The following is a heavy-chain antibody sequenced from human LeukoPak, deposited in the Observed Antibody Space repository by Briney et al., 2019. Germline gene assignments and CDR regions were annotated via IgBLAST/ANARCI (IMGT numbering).Heavy chain of an antibody. Sequence: SETLSLTCTVSGGSISSSSYYWGWIRQPPGKGLEWIGSIYYSGSTYYNPSLKSRVTISVDTSENQFSLKLSSVTAADTAVYYCARIIAAAGTGYMDVWGKGTTVTVSS. CDR3: ARIIAAAGTGYMDV. CDR2: IYYSGST. D-gene: IGHD6-13*01. J-gene: IGHJ6*03. V-gene: IGHV4-39*01. CDR1: GGSISSSSYY.